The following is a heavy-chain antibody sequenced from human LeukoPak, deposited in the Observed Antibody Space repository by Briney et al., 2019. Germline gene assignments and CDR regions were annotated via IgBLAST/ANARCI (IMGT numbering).Heavy chain of an antibody. V-gene: IGHV1-69*13. CDR1: GGTFSSYA. D-gene: IGHD5-18*01. CDR2: IIPIFGTA. CDR3: ARDSNGYSYGNFDY. Sequence: EASVKVSCKASGGTFSSYAISWVRRAPGQGLEWMGGIIPIFGTANYAQKFQGRVTITADESTSTAYMELSSLRSEDTAVYYCARDSNGYSYGNFDYWGQGTLVTVSS. J-gene: IGHJ4*02.